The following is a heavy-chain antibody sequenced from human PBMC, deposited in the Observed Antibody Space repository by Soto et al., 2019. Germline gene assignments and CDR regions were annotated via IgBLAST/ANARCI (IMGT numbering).Heavy chain of an antibody. CDR1: GFTFSSYG. CDR3: AKARAAAGTHTTFGY. J-gene: IGHJ4*02. CDR2: ISYDGSNK. V-gene: IGHV3-30*18. D-gene: IGHD6-13*01. Sequence: QVQLVESGGGVVQPGRSLRLSCAASGFTFSSYGMHWVRQAPGKGLEWVAVISYDGSNKYYADSVKGRFTISRDNSKNKLYLQMNSLRADDTAVYCCAKARAAAGTHTTFGYWGQGTLVTVSS.